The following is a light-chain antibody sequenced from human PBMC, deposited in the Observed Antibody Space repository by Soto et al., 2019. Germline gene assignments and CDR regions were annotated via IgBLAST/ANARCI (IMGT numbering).Light chain of an antibody. Sequence: EIVLTQSPGTLSLSPGERATLSCRASHSVSSNFLAWYQQNPGQAPRLLIYGASSRATGIPDRFSGSGSGTDFTLTISRLEPEDFAVYYCQQYATSPTFGPGTKVDIK. V-gene: IGKV3-20*01. CDR1: HSVSSNF. J-gene: IGKJ3*01. CDR2: GAS. CDR3: QQYATSPT.